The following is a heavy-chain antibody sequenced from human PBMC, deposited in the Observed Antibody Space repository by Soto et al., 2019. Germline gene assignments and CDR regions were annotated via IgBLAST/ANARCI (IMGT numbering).Heavy chain of an antibody. J-gene: IGHJ6*02. V-gene: IGHV1-58*01. CDR2: IVVGSGNT. CDR1: GFTFTSSA. CDR3: AATGYGNGMDV. D-gene: IGHD5-12*01. Sequence: SVQVSCKASGFTFTSSAVLWVGQARGRRLEWIGWIVVGSGNTNYAQKFQERVTITRDMSTSTAYMELSSLRSEDTAVYYCAATGYGNGMDVWGQGTTVTVSS.